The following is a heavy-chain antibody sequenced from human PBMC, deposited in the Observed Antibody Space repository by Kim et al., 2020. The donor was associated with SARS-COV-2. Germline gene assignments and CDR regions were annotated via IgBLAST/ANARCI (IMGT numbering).Heavy chain of an antibody. D-gene: IGHD4-17*01. V-gene: IGHV4-34*01. CDR3: ARVTTTVYYFDY. CDR1: GGSFSGYY. Sequence: SETLSLTCAVYGGSFSGYYWSWIRQPPGKGLEWIGEINHSGSTNYNPSLKSRVTISVDTSKNQFSLKLSSVTAADTAVYYCARVTTTVYYFDYWGQGTLVTVSS. CDR2: INHSGST. J-gene: IGHJ4*02.